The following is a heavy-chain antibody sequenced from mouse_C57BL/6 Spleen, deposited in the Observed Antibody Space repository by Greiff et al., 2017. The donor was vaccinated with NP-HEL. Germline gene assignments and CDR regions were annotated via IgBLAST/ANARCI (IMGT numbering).Heavy chain of an antibody. V-gene: IGHV1-18*01. Sequence: EVQLQQSGPELVKPGASVKIPCKASGYTFTDYNMDWVKQSHGKSLEWIGDINPNNGGTTYNQKFKGKATLTVDKSSSTAYMELRSLTSEDTAVYYCARGGDGAWFAYWGQGTLVTVSA. CDR3: ARGGDGAWFAY. J-gene: IGHJ3*01. CDR2: INPNNGGT. D-gene: IGHD1-2*01. CDR1: GYTFTDYN.